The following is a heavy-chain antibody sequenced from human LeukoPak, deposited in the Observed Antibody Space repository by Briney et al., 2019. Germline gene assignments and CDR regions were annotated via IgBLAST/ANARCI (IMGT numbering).Heavy chain of an antibody. CDR3: AGYCSSTSCYGFYYYMDV. J-gene: IGHJ6*03. D-gene: IGHD2-2*01. Sequence: ASVKVSCKASGYTFTGYYMHWVRLAPGQGLEWMGWINPNSGGTNYAQKFQGRVTMTRDTSISTAYMELSRLRSDDTAVYYCAGYCSSTSCYGFYYYMDVWGKGTTVTVSS. CDR1: GYTFTGYY. CDR2: INPNSGGT. V-gene: IGHV1-2*02.